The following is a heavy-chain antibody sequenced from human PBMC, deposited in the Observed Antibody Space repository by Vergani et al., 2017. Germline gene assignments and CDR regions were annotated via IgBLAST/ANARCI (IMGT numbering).Heavy chain of an antibody. Sequence: QVQLQQWGGGLLKPSETLSLTCVVHGGSFTSYHWTWIRQSPGEGREWVGDIDHTGRPDYNPSLKSRLTMSVDKSRNQFSLTLNSVTSTDTAIYFCARVNTETNGHLYYYYYMDVWGQGTAVTVS. CDR3: ARVNTETNGHLYYYYYMDV. D-gene: IGHD4-11*01. V-gene: IGHV4-34*01. CDR1: GGSFTSYH. J-gene: IGHJ6*03. CDR2: IDHTGRP.